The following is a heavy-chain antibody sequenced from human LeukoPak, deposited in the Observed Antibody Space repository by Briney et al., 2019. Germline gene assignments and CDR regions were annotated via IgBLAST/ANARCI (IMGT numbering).Heavy chain of an antibody. V-gene: IGHV3-9*01. CDR3: AKDFGAAVAGTGGALDV. J-gene: IGHJ3*01. D-gene: IGHD6-19*01. Sequence: PGGSLRLSCEGSGFTFDDYDMHWVRQAPGKGLEWVSSDHINSADSVKGRFAVSRDNAKSSVYLQINSVRPEDTALYFCAKDFGAAVAGTGGALDVWGQGVMVTVSS. CDR1: GFTFDDYD. CDR2: DHI.